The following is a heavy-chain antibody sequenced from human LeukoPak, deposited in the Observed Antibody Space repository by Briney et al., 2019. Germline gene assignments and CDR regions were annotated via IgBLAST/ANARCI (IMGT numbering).Heavy chain of an antibody. CDR3: ARSTVTTSNSFDC. CDR2: IYYSGTT. CDR1: GGSISSGGYY. V-gene: IGHV4-31*03. Sequence: ASQTLSLTCTVSGGSISSGGYYWTWIRQHPGKGLEWIGYIYYSGTTYYNPSLKSRITISVDTSKNQFSLKLSSVTAADTAVYYCARSTVTTSNSFDCWGQGTLVTVSS. J-gene: IGHJ4*02. D-gene: IGHD4-17*01.